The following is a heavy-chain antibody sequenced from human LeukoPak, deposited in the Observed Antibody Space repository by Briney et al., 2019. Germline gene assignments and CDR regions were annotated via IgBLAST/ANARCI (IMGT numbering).Heavy chain of an antibody. D-gene: IGHD2-2*01. Sequence: SETLSLTCAVYGGSFSGYYWSWIRQPPGKGLEWIGEINHSGSTNYNPSLKSRVTISVDTSKNQFSLKLSSVTAADTAVYYCARGGGGYCSSTSCYLHPFDYWGQGTLVTVSS. V-gene: IGHV4-34*01. CDR1: GGSFSGYY. J-gene: IGHJ4*02. CDR3: ARGGGGYCSSTSCYLHPFDY. CDR2: INHSGST.